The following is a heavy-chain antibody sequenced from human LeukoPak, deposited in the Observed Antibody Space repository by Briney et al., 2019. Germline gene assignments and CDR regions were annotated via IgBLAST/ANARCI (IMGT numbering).Heavy chain of an antibody. CDR2: IGGSGDNT. V-gene: IGHV3-23*01. J-gene: IGHJ4*02. CDR1: GFTFTNYA. CDR3: AKGVLNCGGDCYSIFDY. Sequence: GGSLRLSCAASGFTFTNYAMSWVRQAPGKGLEWVSAIGGSGDNTYYADSVKGRFTISRENSKHTLNLQMNSLRAEDTAVYYCAKGVLNCGGDCYSIFDYWGQGTLVTVSS. D-gene: IGHD2-21*02.